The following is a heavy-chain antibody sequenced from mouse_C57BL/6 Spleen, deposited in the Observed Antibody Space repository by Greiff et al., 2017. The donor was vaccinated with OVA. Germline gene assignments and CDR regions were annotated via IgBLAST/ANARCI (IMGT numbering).Heavy chain of an antibody. V-gene: IGHV1-15*01. J-gene: IGHJ1*03. Sequence: QVQLKESGAELVRPGASVTLSCKASGYTFTDYEMHWVKQTPVHGLEWIGAIDPETGGTAYNQKFKGKAILTADKSSSTAYMELRSLTSEDSAVYYCTPYTGYFDVWGTGTTVTVSS. CDR1: GYTFTDYE. CDR2: IDPETGGT. D-gene: IGHD1-1*01. CDR3: TPYTGYFDV.